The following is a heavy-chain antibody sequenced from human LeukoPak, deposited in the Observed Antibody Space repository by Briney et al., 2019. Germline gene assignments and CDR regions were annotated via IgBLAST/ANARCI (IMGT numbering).Heavy chain of an antibody. CDR2: IYISGST. J-gene: IGHJ4*02. V-gene: IGHV4-61*02. D-gene: IGHD3-22*01. Sequence: PSETLSLTCSVSSGSISSDPYNWTWIRQPAGKALEWIGRIYISGSTTYNPALKSRVSISLDTSKNQFSLKLSSVTAADTAVYYCARSHYYDSSFLKWGQGILVTVSS. CDR3: ARSHYYDSSFLK. CDR1: SGSISSDPYN.